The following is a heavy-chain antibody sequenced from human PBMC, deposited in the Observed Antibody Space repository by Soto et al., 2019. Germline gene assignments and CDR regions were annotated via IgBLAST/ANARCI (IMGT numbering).Heavy chain of an antibody. V-gene: IGHV1-69*12. CDR3: AKGAVAGTPTSYYYYGMDV. D-gene: IGHD6-19*01. CDR1: GGTFRTYA. J-gene: IGHJ6*02. Sequence: QVQLLQSGAEVKKPGSSVRVSCEASGGTFRTYAISWVRQAPGQGLEWMGEIIPIFGTVNYAQKVQGRVTSTADESTTTVYMDLRSLRSEDTAVYYCAKGAVAGTPTSYYYYGMDVWGQGTTVTVSS. CDR2: IIPIFGTV.